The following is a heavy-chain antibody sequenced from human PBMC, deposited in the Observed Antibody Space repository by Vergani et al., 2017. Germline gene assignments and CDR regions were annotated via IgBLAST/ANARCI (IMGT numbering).Heavy chain of an antibody. CDR3: AREDDILTVYYR. CDR2: IIPIFGTA. CDR1: GGTFSRYA. V-gene: IGHV1-69*12. J-gene: IGHJ4*02. D-gene: IGHD3-9*01. Sequence: QVQLVQSGAEVKKPGSSVKVSCKASGGTFSRYAISWVRQAPGQGLEWMGGIIPIFGTANYAQKFQGRVSITADESTRTAYMELSSLRSEDTAVYYCAREDDILTVYYRWGQGTLVTVSS.